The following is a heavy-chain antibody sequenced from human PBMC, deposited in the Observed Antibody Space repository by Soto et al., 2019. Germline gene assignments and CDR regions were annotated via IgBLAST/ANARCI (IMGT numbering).Heavy chain of an antibody. Sequence: ASVKVSCKASGYTFTSYAMHWVRQAPGQRLEWMGWINAGNGNTKYSQKFQGRVTITRDTSASTAYMELSSLRSEDTAVYYCARNGESGYSIYYFDYWGQGTLVTVSS. V-gene: IGHV1-3*01. CDR1: GYTFTSYA. D-gene: IGHD6-13*01. CDR2: INAGNGNT. J-gene: IGHJ4*02. CDR3: ARNGESGYSIYYFDY.